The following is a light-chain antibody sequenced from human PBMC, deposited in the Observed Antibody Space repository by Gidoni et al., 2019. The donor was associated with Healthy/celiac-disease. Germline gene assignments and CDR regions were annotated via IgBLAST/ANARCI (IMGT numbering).Light chain of an antibody. CDR3: QQYYSTPPT. CDR1: QSVLYSSNNKNY. V-gene: IGKV4-1*01. CDR2: WAS. J-gene: IGKJ4*01. Sequence: DIVMTQSPDSLAVSLGERATLNCKSSQSVLYSSNNKNYLAWYQQKPGQPPKLLIYWASTRESGVPDRFSGSGSGTDFTLTISSLQAEDVAVYYCQQYYSTPPTFGGGTEVEIK.